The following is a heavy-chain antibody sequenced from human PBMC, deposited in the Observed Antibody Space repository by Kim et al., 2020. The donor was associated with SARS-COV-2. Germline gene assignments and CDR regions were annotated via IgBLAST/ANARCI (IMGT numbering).Heavy chain of an antibody. CDR2: INSDGSDT. CDR1: GIDFSRYW. J-gene: IGHJ4*02. Sequence: GESLRLSCVASGIDFSRYWMHWVRQVPGKGLVWVAHINSDGSDTTYADSVRGRFTISRDNAKNTLYLQMNSLRAEDTAVYYCTGVLDFDYWGQGTLVTVSS. D-gene: IGHD7-27*01. CDR3: TGVLDFDY. V-gene: IGHV3-74*01.